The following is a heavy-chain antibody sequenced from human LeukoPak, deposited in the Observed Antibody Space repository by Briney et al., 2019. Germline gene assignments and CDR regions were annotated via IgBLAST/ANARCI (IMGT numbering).Heavy chain of an antibody. CDR1: GGSISSSSYY. V-gene: IGHV4-39*01. D-gene: IGHD3-10*01. CDR2: IYYSGST. Sequence: SETLSLTCTVSGGSISSSSYYWGWIRQPPGKGLEWIGSIYYSGSTYYNPSLKSRVTISVDTSKNQFSLKLSSVTAADTAAYYCASGDQMVQGVIIHWGQGTLVTVSS. J-gene: IGHJ4*02. CDR3: ASGDQMVQGVIIH.